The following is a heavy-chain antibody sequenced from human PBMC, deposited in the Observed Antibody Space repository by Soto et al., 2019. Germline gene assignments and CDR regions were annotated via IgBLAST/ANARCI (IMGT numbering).Heavy chain of an antibody. V-gene: IGHV5-51*01. Sequence: GESLKISCKGSGYSFTSYWIGWVRQMPGKGLEWMGIIYPGDSDTRYSPSFQGQVTISADKSISTAYLQWSSLKASDTAMYYCARHNSFRGIVGATNLDYWGQGNLVTVSS. CDR2: IYPGDSDT. J-gene: IGHJ4*02. D-gene: IGHD1-26*01. CDR3: ARHNSFRGIVGATNLDY. CDR1: GYSFTSYW.